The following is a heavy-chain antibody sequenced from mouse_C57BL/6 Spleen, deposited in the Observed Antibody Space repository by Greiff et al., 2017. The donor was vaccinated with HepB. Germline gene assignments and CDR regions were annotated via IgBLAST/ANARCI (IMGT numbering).Heavy chain of an antibody. CDR2: IYPGDGDT. CDR1: GYAFSSYW. D-gene: IGHD1-1*01. Sequence: QVQLQQSGAELVKPGASVKISCKASGYAFSSYWMNWVKQRPGKGLEWIGQIYPGDGDTNYNGKFKGKATLTADKSSSTAYMQLSSLTSEDSAVYFCARSGVITTVVAKEDFDYWGQGTTLTVSS. V-gene: IGHV1-80*01. CDR3: ARSGVITTVVAKEDFDY. J-gene: IGHJ2*01.